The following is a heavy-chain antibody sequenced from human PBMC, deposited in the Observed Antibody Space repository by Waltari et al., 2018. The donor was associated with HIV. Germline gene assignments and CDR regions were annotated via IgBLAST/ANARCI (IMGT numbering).Heavy chain of an antibody. D-gene: IGHD3-16*02. CDR3: ARSSSDRYYYNTMDV. CDR2: TYYRSRWSN. J-gene: IGHJ6*02. V-gene: IGHV6-1*01. CDR1: GDSVSSNSAT. Sequence: QVQLQQSGPGLVKPSQTLSLTCSISGDSVSSNSATWNWLRQSPSRGLEWLGRTYYRSRWSNDYAVSVESRIIINPDTSKNQFSLQLNSVTPEDTAVYFCARSSSDRYYYNTMDVWGQGTRVTVSS.